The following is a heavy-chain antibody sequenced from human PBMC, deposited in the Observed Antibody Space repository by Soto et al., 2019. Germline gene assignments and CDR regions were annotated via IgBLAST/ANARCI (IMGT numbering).Heavy chain of an antibody. V-gene: IGHV4-39*01. J-gene: IGHJ6*02. CDR2: IYYSGST. Sequence: SETLSLTCTVSGGSISSSSYYWGWIRQPPGKGLEWIGSIYYSGSTYYNPSLKSRVTIPVDTSKNQFSLKLSSVTAADTAVYYCATTTVTPYYYYGIDVWGQGTTVTVSS. CDR1: GGSISSSSYY. D-gene: IGHD4-4*01. CDR3: ATTTVTPYYYYGIDV.